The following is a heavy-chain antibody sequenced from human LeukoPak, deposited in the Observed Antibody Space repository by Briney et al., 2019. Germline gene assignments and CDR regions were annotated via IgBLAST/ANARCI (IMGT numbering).Heavy chain of an antibody. V-gene: IGHV4-4*02. D-gene: IGHD3-10*01. CDR1: GGSISSSNW. Sequence: PSETLSLTCAVSGGSISSSNWWSWVRQPPGKGLEWIGENYHSGSTNYNPSLKSRVTISVDKSKNQFSLKLSSVTAADTAVYYCARIVRGVDEENERWGQGTLVTVSS. CDR3: ARIVRGVDEENER. CDR2: NYHSGST. J-gene: IGHJ4*02.